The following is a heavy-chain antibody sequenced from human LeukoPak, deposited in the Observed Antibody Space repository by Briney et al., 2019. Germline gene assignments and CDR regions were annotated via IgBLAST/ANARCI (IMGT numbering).Heavy chain of an antibody. J-gene: IGHJ4*02. CDR3: ARVLNYYDSSGYYFSY. V-gene: IGHV3-30*03. CDR2: ISYDGSNK. Sequence: GGSLRLSCAASGFTFSSYGMHWVRQAPGKGLEWVAVISYDGSNKYYADSVKGRFTISRDNSKNTLYLQMNSLRVEDTAVYYCARVLNYYDSSGYYFSYWGQGTLVTVSS. D-gene: IGHD3-22*01. CDR1: GFTFSSYG.